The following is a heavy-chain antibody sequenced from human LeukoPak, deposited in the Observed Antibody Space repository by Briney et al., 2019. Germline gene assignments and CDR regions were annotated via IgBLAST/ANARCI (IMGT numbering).Heavy chain of an antibody. CDR3: ARAPLMGYYSGGSCSSPNWFDP. Sequence: SETLSLTCTVSGGSISSGSYYWSWIRQPAGKGLEWIGRIYTSGSTNYNPSLKSRVTISVDTSKNQFSLKLSSVTAADTAVYYFARAPLMGYYSGGSCSSPNWFDPWGQGTLVTVSS. D-gene: IGHD2-15*01. J-gene: IGHJ5*02. V-gene: IGHV4-61*02. CDR2: IYTSGST. CDR1: GGSISSGSYY.